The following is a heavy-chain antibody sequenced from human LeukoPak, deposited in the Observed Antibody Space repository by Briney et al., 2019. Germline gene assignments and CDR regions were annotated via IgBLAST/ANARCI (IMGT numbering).Heavy chain of an antibody. CDR1: GYTFSSYA. V-gene: IGHV3-23*01. D-gene: IGHD2-2*01. CDR2: ISGSGGRT. CDR3: VKDIVVVPAAKGGAFDI. J-gene: IGHJ3*02. Sequence: GGSLRLSCAASGYTFSSYAMSWVRQAPAKGLEWVSAISGSGGRTYYADSVKGGFTVSRDNSKNTLYLQMNSLRAEDTAVYYCVKDIVVVPAAKGGAFDIWGQGTMVTVSS.